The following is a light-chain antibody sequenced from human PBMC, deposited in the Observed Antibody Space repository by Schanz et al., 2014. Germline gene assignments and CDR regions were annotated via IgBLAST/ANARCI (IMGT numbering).Light chain of an antibody. CDR3: QQYGSSPRYT. J-gene: IGKJ2*01. CDR2: DAS. V-gene: IGKV3-11*01. Sequence: EIVLTQSPATLSLSPGERATLSCRASQSVTSWLAWYQQKPGQAPRLLIYDASNRATGIPARFSGSGSGADFTLTISSLEPEDFAVYYCQQYGSSPRYTFGQGTKLEIK. CDR1: QSVTSW.